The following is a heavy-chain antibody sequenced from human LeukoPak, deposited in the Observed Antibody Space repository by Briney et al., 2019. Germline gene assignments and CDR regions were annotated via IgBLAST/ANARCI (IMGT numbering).Heavy chain of an antibody. CDR3: AKGLGGYYYYGMDV. J-gene: IGHJ6*02. V-gene: IGHV3-30*18. CDR1: GFTFSSYG. CDR2: ISYDGSNK. Sequence: GGSLRLSCAASGFTFSSYGMHWVRQAPGKGLEWVAVISYDGSNKYYVDSAKGRFTISRDNSKNTLYLQMNSLRAEDTAVYYCAKGLGGYYYYGMDVWGQGTTVTVSS. D-gene: IGHD3-16*01.